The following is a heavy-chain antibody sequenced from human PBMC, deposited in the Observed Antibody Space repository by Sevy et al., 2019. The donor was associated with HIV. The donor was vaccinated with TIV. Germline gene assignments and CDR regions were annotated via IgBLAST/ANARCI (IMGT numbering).Heavy chain of an antibody. CDR2: INHSGST. D-gene: IGHD4-17*01. V-gene: IGHV4-34*01. CDR3: ARGRRTVTTRSGRFDP. CDR1: GGSFSGYY. Sequence: SETLSLTCAVYGGSFSGYYWSWIRQPPGKGLEWIGEINHSGSTNYNPSLKSRVTISVDTSKNQFSLKLSSVTAADTAVYYCARGRRTVTTRSGRFDPWGQGTLVTVSS. J-gene: IGHJ5*02.